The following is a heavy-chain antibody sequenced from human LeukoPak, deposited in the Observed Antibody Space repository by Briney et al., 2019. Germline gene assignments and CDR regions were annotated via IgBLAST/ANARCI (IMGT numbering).Heavy chain of an antibody. V-gene: IGHV1-8*01. CDR2: MNPNSGNT. Sequence: ASVKVSCKASGYTFTSYDINWVRQATGQGLEWMGWMNPNSGNTGYAQKFQGRVTMTRNTSISTAYMELSNLRSEDTAVYYCARADGYCSGGSCSPDYWGQGTLVTVSS. CDR1: GYTFTSYD. CDR3: ARADGYCSGGSCSPDY. J-gene: IGHJ4*02. D-gene: IGHD2-15*01.